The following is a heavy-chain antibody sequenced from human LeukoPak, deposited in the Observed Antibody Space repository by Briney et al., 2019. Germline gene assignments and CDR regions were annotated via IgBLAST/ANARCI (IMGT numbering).Heavy chain of an antibody. J-gene: IGHJ4*02. CDR2: IASDGSST. Sequence: GGSLRLSCAASGFTFSSYWMNWVRQSPGKGLVWVSRIASDGSSTTYADSVKGRFSISRDNAKNTLYLQMNSLRVGDTAVYYCARGRPHGNDYWGQGTLVTVSS. CDR3: ARGRPHGNDY. CDR1: GFTFSSYW. D-gene: IGHD4-23*01. V-gene: IGHV3-74*01.